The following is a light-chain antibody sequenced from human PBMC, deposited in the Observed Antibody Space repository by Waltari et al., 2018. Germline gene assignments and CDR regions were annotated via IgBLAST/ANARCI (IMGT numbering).Light chain of an antibody. CDR3: TSYTSRHTLV. V-gene: IGLV2-14*01. Sequence: QSALTQPASVSGSPGQSITISCPGSSLDVGGYDFVPWYRQHPGKAPKVVIFDVNNRPSGVSDRVSGSKSGNTASLTISGLQAEDEGDYYCTSYTSRHTLVFGGGTKVTVL. J-gene: IGLJ1*01. CDR2: DVN. CDR1: SLDVGGYDF.